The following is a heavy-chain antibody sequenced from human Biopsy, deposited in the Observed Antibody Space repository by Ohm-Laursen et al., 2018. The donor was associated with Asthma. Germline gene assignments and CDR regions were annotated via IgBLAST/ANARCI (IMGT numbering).Heavy chain of an antibody. CDR2: LNPENGKT. D-gene: IGHD3-9*01. Sequence: GASVKVSCKVSGYPLTQLSIHWVRQAPGKGLEWMGGLNPENGKTVYAQQFQGRVATTEDRSTDTAQMELNSLGSQDTAVYFCATGRTFDWSNYFDVWGQGALVIVSS. J-gene: IGHJ4*02. CDR3: ATGRTFDWSNYFDV. CDR1: GYPLTQLS. V-gene: IGHV1-24*01.